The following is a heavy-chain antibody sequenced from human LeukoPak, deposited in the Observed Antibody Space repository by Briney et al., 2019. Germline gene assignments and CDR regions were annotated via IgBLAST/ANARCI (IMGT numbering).Heavy chain of an antibody. CDR3: AKDRVFLCIISTCYGSLDY. Sequence: GGSLRLSCEGSGFSFDKYGMHWVRQAPGKGVEWVAFIRYDEGNKYYADSVKGGLTISRDISRNTLYLQMNSLRPEDTALYYCAKDRVFLCIISTCYGSLDYWGRGTLVTVTS. CDR1: GFSFDKYG. D-gene: IGHD2-2*01. V-gene: IGHV3-30*02. J-gene: IGHJ4*02. CDR2: IRYDEGNK.